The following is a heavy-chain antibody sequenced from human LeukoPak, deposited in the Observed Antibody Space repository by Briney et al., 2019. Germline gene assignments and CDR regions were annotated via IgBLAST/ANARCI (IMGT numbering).Heavy chain of an antibody. CDR1: GGSISSYY. Sequence: SETLSLTCTVSGGSISSYYWSWIRQPAGKGLEWIGRIYTSGSTNYNPSLKSRVTMSVDTSKNQLSLKLSSVTAADTAVCYCARASPMAREDAFDIWGQGTMVTVSS. V-gene: IGHV4-4*07. D-gene: IGHD2-8*01. CDR2: IYTSGST. J-gene: IGHJ3*02. CDR3: ARASPMAREDAFDI.